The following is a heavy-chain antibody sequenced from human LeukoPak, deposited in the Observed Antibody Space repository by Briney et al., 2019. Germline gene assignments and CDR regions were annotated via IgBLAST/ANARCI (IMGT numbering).Heavy chain of an antibody. J-gene: IGHJ4*02. CDR3: ARGLKYYDILTGYYPSGYYFGY. Sequence: GAPVKVSCKASGYTFTGYYMPWVREAPGQGLEWMGWINPNSGGTNYAQKCQGRVTMTSDTSISTAYMELSRLRSDDTAVYYCARGLKYYDILTGYYPSGYYFGYWGQGTLVTVSS. CDR2: INPNSGGT. V-gene: IGHV1-2*02. D-gene: IGHD3-9*01. CDR1: GYTFTGYY.